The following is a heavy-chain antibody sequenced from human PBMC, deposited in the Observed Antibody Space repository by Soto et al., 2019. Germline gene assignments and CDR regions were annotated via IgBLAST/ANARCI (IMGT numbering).Heavy chain of an antibody. V-gene: IGHV3-23*01. CDR3: AKGGGPMTILQRVGYYYYYYMDV. J-gene: IGHJ6*03. CDR2: ISGSGGST. D-gene: IGHD4-17*01. CDR1: GFTFSSYA. Sequence: GGSLRLSCAASGFTFSSYAMSWVRQAPGKGLEWVSAISGSGGSTYYADSVKGRFTISRDNSKNTLYLQMNSLRAEDTAVYYCAKGGGPMTILQRVGYYYYYYMDVWGKGTTVTVSS.